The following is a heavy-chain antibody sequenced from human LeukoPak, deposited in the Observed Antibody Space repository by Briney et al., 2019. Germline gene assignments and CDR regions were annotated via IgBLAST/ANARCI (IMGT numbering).Heavy chain of an antibody. Sequence: ASVNVSCKASGGTFSSYAISWVRQAPGQGLEWMGGIIPIFGTANYAQKFQGRVTITADESTSTAYMELSSLRSEDTAVYYCARSLYDILTGYPIGLFDYWGQGTLVTVSS. CDR1: GGTFSSYA. V-gene: IGHV1-69*01. CDR3: ARSLYDILTGYPIGLFDY. D-gene: IGHD3-9*01. J-gene: IGHJ4*02. CDR2: IIPIFGTA.